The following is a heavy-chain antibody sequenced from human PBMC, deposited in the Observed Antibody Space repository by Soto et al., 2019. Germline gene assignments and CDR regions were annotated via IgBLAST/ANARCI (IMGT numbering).Heavy chain of an antibody. D-gene: IGHD6-13*01. Sequence: SETLSLTCTVSGGSISSGGYYWSWIRQHPGKGLEWIGYIYYSGSTYYNPSLKSRVTISVDTSKNQFSLKLSSVTAADTAVYYCAREDRGGRAAAGRVRAYYYDMDVWGQGTTVTVSS. CDR2: IYYSGST. CDR1: GGSISSGGYY. CDR3: AREDRGGRAAAGRVRAYYYDMDV. J-gene: IGHJ6*02. V-gene: IGHV4-31*03.